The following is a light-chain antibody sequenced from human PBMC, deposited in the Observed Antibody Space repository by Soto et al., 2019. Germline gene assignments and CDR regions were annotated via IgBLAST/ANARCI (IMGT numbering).Light chain of an antibody. V-gene: IGLV1-44*01. Sequence: QSVLTHPPSASGTPGQRVTISCSGSSSNIGRNTVNWYQQLPGTAPKLLIYNNNQRPSGVPDRFSGSKSGTSASLAISGLQSEDEADYYCATWDDSLSGGVFGGGTQLTVL. CDR2: NNN. J-gene: IGLJ3*02. CDR3: ATWDDSLSGGV. CDR1: SSNIGRNT.